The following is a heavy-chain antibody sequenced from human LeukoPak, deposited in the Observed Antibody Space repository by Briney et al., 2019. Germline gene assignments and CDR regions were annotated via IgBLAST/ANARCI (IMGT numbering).Heavy chain of an antibody. CDR3: ARVYAVTTSRFDY. Sequence: PSETLSLTCAVYGGSFSGYYWSWIRQPPGKGLEWIGEINHSGSTNYNPSLKSRVTISVDTSKNQFSLKLSSVTAADTAVYYCARVYAVTTSRFDYWGQGTLVTVSS. CDR1: GGSFSGYY. D-gene: IGHD4-17*01. CDR2: INHSGST. V-gene: IGHV4-34*01. J-gene: IGHJ4*02.